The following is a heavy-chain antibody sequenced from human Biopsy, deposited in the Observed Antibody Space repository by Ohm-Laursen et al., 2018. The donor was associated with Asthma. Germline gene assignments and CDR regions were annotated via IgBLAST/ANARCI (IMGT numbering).Heavy chain of an antibody. CDR2: ISYDGSIT. CDR1: GFAFRSYA. CDR3: GIVVAANPFQGDC. D-gene: IGHD2-15*01. Sequence: SLRLSCTVSGFAFRSYAMNWVRQAPGKGLEWVAVISYDGSITHYADSVKGRFTISRDNSKNTVYLDISSLRIEDTAVFYCGIVVAANPFQGDCWGQGTLVTVSS. J-gene: IGHJ4*02. V-gene: IGHV3-30*03.